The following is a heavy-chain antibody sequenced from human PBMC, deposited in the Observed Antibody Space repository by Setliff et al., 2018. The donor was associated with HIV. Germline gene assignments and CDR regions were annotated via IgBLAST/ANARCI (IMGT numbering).Heavy chain of an antibody. Sequence: PSETLSLTCVVSGGSFSGYSWSWIRQSPGKGLEWIGEISQSGTTHYNPSLKRRVTISEDTSKSQLSMKLTSVAAADTAIYYCARGKGGIDGLVEFDNWGQGTQVTVSS. V-gene: IGHV4-34*01. D-gene: IGHD2-8*02. J-gene: IGHJ4*02. CDR2: ISQSGTT. CDR1: GGSFSGYS. CDR3: ARGKGGIDGLVEFDN.